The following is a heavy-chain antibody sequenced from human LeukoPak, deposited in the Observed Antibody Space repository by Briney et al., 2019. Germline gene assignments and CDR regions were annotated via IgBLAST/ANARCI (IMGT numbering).Heavy chain of an antibody. V-gene: IGHV1-8*01. CDR1: GYTFTSYD. Sequence: GASVKVSCKASGYTFTSYDINWVRQAPGQGLEWRGWMNPNSGNTGYAQKFQGRVTMTRSTSIRTAYMELSSLRSEDTAVYYCARGDYDYGMDVWGQGTTVTVSS. J-gene: IGHJ6*02. CDR3: ARGDYDYGMDV. CDR2: MNPNSGNT.